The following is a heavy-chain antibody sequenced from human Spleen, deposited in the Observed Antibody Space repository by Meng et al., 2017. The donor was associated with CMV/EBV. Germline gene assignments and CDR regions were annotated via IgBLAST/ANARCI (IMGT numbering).Heavy chain of an antibody. D-gene: IGHD2-15*01. J-gene: IGHJ4*02. V-gene: IGHV3-7*01. CDR3: ARVVVSRLPVVDLFDY. CDR1: RFTFSRYW. CDR2: IKQDGGEK. Sequence: GRSLRLSCEASRFTFSRYWMSWVRQAPGKGLEWVANIKQDGGEKYYVDSVKGRFTISRDNAKNSLFLQMNSLRAEDTAVYYCARVVVSRLPVVDLFDYWCQGALVTVSS.